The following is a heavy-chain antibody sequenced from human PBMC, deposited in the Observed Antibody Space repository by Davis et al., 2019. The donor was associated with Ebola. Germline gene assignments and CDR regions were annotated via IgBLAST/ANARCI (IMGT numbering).Heavy chain of an antibody. J-gene: IGHJ4*02. D-gene: IGHD2-21*02. CDR2: INHSGST. CDR1: GFDFSDYS. CDR3: ARFVVVTAIAGFDY. Sequence: GSLRLSCAASGFDFSDYSMTWVRQAPGKGLEWIGEINHSGSTNYNPSLKSRVTISVDTSKNQFSLKLSSVTAADTAVYYCARFVVVTAIAGFDYWGQGTLVTVSS. V-gene: IGHV4-34*01.